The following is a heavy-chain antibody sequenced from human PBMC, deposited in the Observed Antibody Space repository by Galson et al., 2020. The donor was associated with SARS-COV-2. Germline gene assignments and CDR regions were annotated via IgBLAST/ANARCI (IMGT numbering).Heavy chain of an antibody. V-gene: IGHV1-69*10. Sequence: LVKVSCKASGGTFSSYAISWVRQAPGQGLEWMGGIIPILGIANYAQKFQGRVTITADKSTSTAYMELSSLRSEDTAVYYCARANRYSSSWYYFDYWGQGTLVTVSS. D-gene: IGHD6-13*01. CDR2: IIPILGIA. CDR3: ARANRYSSSWYYFDY. J-gene: IGHJ4*02. CDR1: GGTFSSYA.